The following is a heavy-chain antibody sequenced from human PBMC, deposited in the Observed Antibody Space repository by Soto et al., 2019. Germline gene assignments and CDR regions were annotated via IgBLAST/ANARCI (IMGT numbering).Heavy chain of an antibody. CDR2: ISGSGGST. D-gene: IGHD3-10*01. CDR3: AKDMMGGVTMVRGFSYYDYGLDV. CDR1: GFTFSTYA. J-gene: IGHJ6*02. Sequence: EVQLLESGGGLVQPGGSLRLSCAASGFTFSTYAMTWVRQAPGKGLEWVSTISGSGGSTYYADSVKGRFTISRDNSKNTLYLQRNSLRAEETAVYHCAKDMMGGVTMVRGFSYYDYGLDVWGQGTTGTVSS. V-gene: IGHV3-23*01.